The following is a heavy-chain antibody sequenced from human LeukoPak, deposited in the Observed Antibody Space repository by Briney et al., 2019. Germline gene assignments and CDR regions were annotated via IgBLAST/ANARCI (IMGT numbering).Heavy chain of an antibody. J-gene: IGHJ2*01. D-gene: IGHD1-26*01. Sequence: SQTLSLTCAISGDSVSSNSAAWNWIRQSPSRGLEWLGRTYYRSKWYNDYAVSVKSRITINPDTSKNQFSLHLNSVTPEDTVVYYCARGKWELLSHYWCFDLWGRGTLVTVSS. CDR3: ARGKWELLSHYWCFDL. CDR2: TYYRSKWYN. V-gene: IGHV6-1*01. CDR1: GDSVSSNSAA.